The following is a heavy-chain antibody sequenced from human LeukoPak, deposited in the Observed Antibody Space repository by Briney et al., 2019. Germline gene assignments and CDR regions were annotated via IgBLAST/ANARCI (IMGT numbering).Heavy chain of an antibody. CDR3: LSGSWYFDY. D-gene: IGHD6-19*01. V-gene: IGHV3-74*03. CDR2: INSDGSDT. Sequence: GGSLRLSCAASGFTFSRYWMHWGRQAPRKGLVWVSRINSDGSDTTYADSVKGRFTISRDNAKNTLYLQVNSLRAEDTAVYYCLSGSWYFDYWGQGTLVTVSS. J-gene: IGHJ4*02. CDR1: GFTFSRYW.